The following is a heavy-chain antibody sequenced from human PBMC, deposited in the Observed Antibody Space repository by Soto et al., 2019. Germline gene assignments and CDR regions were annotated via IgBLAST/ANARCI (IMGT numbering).Heavy chain of an antibody. V-gene: IGHV1-69*05. D-gene: IGHD2-2*01. J-gene: IGHJ3*02. CDR1: GGTFSSYA. CDR2: IIPIFGTT. CDR3: ARYCSSTSCRDAFDI. Sequence: SVKVSCKASGGTFSSYAISWVRQAPGQGLEWMGGIIPIFGTTNYAQKFQGRVTITTDEPTSTANMELSSLRYEDTAVYYCARYCSSTSCRDAFDIWGQGTMVTVSS.